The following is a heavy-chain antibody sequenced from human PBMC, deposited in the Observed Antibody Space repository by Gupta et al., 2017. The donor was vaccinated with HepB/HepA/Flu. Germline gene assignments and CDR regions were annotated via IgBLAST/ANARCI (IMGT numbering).Heavy chain of an antibody. CDR2: IFSNDEK. D-gene: IGHD3-9*01. Sequence: QVTLKESGPVLVKPTETLTLTCTVSGFSLSNARMGVSWIRQPPGKALEWLAHIFSNDEKSYSTSLKSRLTISKDTSKSQVVLTMTNMDPVDTATYYCARIQKEVLRYFGADLFYRFDPWGQGTLVTVSS. J-gene: IGHJ5*02. V-gene: IGHV2-26*01. CDR3: ARIQKEVLRYFGADLFYRFDP. CDR1: GFSLSNARMG.